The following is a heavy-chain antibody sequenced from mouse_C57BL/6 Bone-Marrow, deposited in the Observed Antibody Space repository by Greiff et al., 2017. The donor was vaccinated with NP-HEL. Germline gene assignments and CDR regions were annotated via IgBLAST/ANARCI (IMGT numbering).Heavy chain of an antibody. CDR3: TAGSNLDY. J-gene: IGHJ2*01. CDR2: IDPENGDT. CDR1: GFNFTDDY. V-gene: IGHV14-4*01. Sequence: EVQLQQSGAELVRPGASVKLSCTASGFNFTDDYMHWVKQRPEQGLEWIGWIDPENGDTAYASKFQGKATITADTSSNTAYLQLSSLTSEDTAVYYCTAGSNLDYWGQGATLTVSS. D-gene: IGHD2-5*01.